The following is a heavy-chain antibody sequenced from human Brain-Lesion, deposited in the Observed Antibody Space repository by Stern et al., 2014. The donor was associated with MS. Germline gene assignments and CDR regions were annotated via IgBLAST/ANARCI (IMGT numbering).Heavy chain of an antibody. CDR1: GFTFSNYW. CDR3: ARGERWFDS. CDR2: VNNVGRRT. J-gene: IGHJ5*01. Sequence: MQLVQSGGGLVQPGGSLRLSCAASGFTFSNYWMHWVRQAPGKGLVWVSRVNNVGRRTSYADSVKGRFTVSRDNAKNTLYLQVNSLRVEDTAIYYCARGERWFDSWGQGTLVTVSS. D-gene: IGHD3-10*01. V-gene: IGHV3-74*02.